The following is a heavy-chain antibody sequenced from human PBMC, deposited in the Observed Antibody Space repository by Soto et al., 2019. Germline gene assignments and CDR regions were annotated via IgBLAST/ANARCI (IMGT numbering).Heavy chain of an antibody. D-gene: IGHD6-19*01. CDR3: AKSSVGGSSDWSARYYYGMDV. CDR1: GFTFSSYA. J-gene: IGHJ6*02. V-gene: IGHV3-23*01. Sequence: GGSLRLSCAASGFTFSSYAMSWVRQAPGKGLEWVSAISGSGGSTYYADSVKGRFTISRDNSKNTLYLQMNSLRAEDTAVYYCAKSSVGGSSDWSARYYYGMDVSSRGTTVTGS. CDR2: ISGSGGST.